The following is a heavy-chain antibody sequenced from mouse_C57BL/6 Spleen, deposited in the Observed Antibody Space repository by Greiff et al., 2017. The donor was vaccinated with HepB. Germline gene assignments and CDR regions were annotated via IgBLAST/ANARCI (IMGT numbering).Heavy chain of an antibody. D-gene: IGHD1-1*01. CDR1: GYSITSDY. V-gene: IGHV3-8*01. CDR3: ARYDYYGSSYGYFEV. CDR2: ISYSGST. J-gene: IGHJ1*03. Sequence: EVKLVESGPGLAKPSQTLSLTCSVSGYSITSDYWNWIRKFPGNKLEYMGYISYSGSTYYNPSLKSQISITRDTSKNQYYLQLNSVTTEDTATYYCARYDYYGSSYGYFEVWGTGTTVTVSS.